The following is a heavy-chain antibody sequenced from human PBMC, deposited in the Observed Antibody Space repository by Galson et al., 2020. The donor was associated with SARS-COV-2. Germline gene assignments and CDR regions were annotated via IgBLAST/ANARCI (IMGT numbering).Heavy chain of an antibody. J-gene: IGHJ6*02. D-gene: IGHD5-12*01. CDR1: GGSIISSNW. CDR3: ARENTGYGGYDYYYYGMDV. CDR2: IYHSGST. V-gene: IGHV4-4*02. Sequence: TLSPTCAVSGGSIISSNWWSWVRQPPGKGLEWIGEIYHSGSTNYNPSLKSRVTISVDKSKNQFSLKLSSVTAADTAVYYCARENTGYGGYDYYYYGMDVWGQGTTVTVSS.